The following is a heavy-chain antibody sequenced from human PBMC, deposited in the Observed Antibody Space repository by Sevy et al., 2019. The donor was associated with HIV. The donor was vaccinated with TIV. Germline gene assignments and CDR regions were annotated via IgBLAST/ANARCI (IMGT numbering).Heavy chain of an antibody. CDR1: GGSISSYC. CDR3: ARAGHSYGLFDY. V-gene: IGHV4-59*13. Sequence: SETLSLTCTVSGGSISSYCCNWIRQSPGKGLEWFGYMCHTGNTNYNPSLKSRVTISLDTSRNQFSLRLSSVTAADTAVYYCARAGHSYGLFDYWGQGTLVTISS. D-gene: IGHD5-18*01. CDR2: MCHTGNT. J-gene: IGHJ4*02.